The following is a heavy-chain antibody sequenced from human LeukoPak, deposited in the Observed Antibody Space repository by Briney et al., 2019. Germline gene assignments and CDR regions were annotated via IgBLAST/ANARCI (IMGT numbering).Heavy chain of an antibody. CDR1: GGSISSYY. CDR2: IYTSGST. Sequence: SETLSLTCTVSGGSISSYYWSWIRQPAGKGLEWIGRIYTSGSTNYNPSLKSRVTMSVDTSKNQFSLKLSSVTAADTAVYCCARGSLWFGDNGMDVWGQGTTVTVSS. V-gene: IGHV4-4*07. J-gene: IGHJ6*02. CDR3: ARGSLWFGDNGMDV. D-gene: IGHD3-10*01.